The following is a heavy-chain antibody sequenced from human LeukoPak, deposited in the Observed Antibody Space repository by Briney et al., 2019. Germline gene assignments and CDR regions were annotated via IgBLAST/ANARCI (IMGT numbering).Heavy chain of an antibody. D-gene: IGHD6-19*01. Sequence: SGGSLRLSCAASGFTFSSYAMSWVRQAPGKGLEWVSAISGSGGSTYYADSVKGRFTISRDNSKNTLYLQMNSLRAEDTAVYYCARACSSGWYSDYWGQGTLVTVSS. CDR2: ISGSGGST. CDR1: GFTFSSYA. CDR3: ARACSSGWYSDY. V-gene: IGHV3-23*01. J-gene: IGHJ4*02.